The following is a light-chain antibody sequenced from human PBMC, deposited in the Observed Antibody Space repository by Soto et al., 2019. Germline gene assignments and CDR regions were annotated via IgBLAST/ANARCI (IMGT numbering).Light chain of an antibody. V-gene: IGKV1-33*01. CDR1: QDINNY. CDR3: HQYDNLPPST. CDR2: GAS. Sequence: DIQMTQSPSSLSASVGDRVTITCQASQDINNYLNWYQQKPGKAPKLLIYGASNLETGVPSRFXGSGSRTDFTFTISSLQPEDIATYYCHQYDNLPPSTFGQGTRLEIK. J-gene: IGKJ5*01.